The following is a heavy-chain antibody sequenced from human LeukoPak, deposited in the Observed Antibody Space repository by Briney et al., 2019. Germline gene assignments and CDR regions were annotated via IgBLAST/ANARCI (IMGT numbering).Heavy chain of an antibody. CDR1: GFTFSSYD. V-gene: IGHV3-13*04. Sequence: PGGSLRLSCAASGFTFSSYDMHWVRQATGKGLEWVSAIGTAGDTYYPGSVKGRFTISRENAKNSLYLQMNSLRAGDTAVYYCARGPKEDTAFDYWGQGTLVTASS. J-gene: IGHJ4*02. CDR2: IGTAGDT. CDR3: ARGPKEDTAFDY.